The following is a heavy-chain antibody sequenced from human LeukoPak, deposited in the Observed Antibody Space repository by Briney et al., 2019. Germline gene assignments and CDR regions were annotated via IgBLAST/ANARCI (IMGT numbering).Heavy chain of an antibody. CDR3: AKHYNWNIYYYYYYMDV. CDR1: GFTYSSYW. D-gene: IGHD1-1*01. V-gene: IGHV3-7*01. CDR2: IKQDGSEK. J-gene: IGHJ6*03. Sequence: GGSLRLSCAASGFTYSSYWMSWVRQAPGKGLEWVANIKQDGSEKYYVDSVKGRFTTSRDNAKNSLYLQMNSLRAEDTAVYYCAKHYNWNIYYYYYYMDVWGKGTTVTVSS.